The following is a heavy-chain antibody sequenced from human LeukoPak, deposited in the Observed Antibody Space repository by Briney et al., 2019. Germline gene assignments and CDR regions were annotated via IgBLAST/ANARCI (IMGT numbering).Heavy chain of an antibody. CDR3: TRGNAN. Sequence: SETLSLTCTFSVGSINRYYWSWIRQPPAKGLEWIGYISYSGSTNYNPSLKSRVTISVDTSKNQFFLKLSSVTAADTALYYCTRGNANWAQGTLVTVSS. V-gene: IGHV4-59*01. CDR2: ISYSGST. CDR1: VGSINRYY. J-gene: IGHJ4*02.